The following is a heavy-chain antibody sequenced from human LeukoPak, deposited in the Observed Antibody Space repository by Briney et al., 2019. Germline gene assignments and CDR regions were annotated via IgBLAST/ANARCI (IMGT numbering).Heavy chain of an antibody. Sequence: GGSLRLSCAASGFTFSSYRMSWVREALGKGLEWVSNIKQDGSEKYTVDSVKGRFTISRDKAKNSLYLQMNSLRAEDTAVYYCAKGFYGDYEVAFDYWGQGTMVTVPS. J-gene: IGHJ4*02. D-gene: IGHD4-17*01. CDR2: IKQDGSEK. V-gene: IGHV3-7*01. CDR1: GFTFSSYR. CDR3: AKGFYGDYEVAFDY.